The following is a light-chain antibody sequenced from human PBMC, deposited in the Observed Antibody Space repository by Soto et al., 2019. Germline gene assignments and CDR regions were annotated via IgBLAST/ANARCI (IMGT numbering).Light chain of an antibody. CDR1: QSVLYSSNNKNY. Sequence: DIVMTQSPDSLAVSLGERATVNCKSSQSVLYSSNNKNYLAWFQQRPGQPPKLLIYWASMRESGVPDRFSGSGSGTDVTLTISSLQAEDVAVYYCQQYYSAPWTFGQGTRVEIK. CDR2: WAS. J-gene: IGKJ1*01. V-gene: IGKV4-1*01. CDR3: QQYYSAPWT.